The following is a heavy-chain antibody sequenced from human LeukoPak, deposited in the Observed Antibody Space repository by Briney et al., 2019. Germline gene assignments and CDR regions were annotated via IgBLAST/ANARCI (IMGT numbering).Heavy chain of an antibody. J-gene: IGHJ4*02. CDR2: ISSSSSYI. CDR3: ARENDYGDLGDNNFDY. Sequence: PGGSLRLSCAASGFTFSSYSMNWVRQAPGKGLEWVSSISSSSSYIYYADSVKGRFTISRDNAKNSLYLQMNSLRAEDTAVYYCARENDYGDLGDNNFDYWGQGTLVTVSS. V-gene: IGHV3-21*01. D-gene: IGHD4-17*01. CDR1: GFTFSSYS.